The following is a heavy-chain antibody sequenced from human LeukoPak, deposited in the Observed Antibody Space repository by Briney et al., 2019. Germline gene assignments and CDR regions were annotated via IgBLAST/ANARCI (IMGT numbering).Heavy chain of an antibody. CDR1: GLTFSPYW. CDR3: TTTYYDFWSGVYGMDV. CDR2: IKSKTADGAT. D-gene: IGHD3-3*01. Sequence: GGSLRLSYAASGLTFSPYWMRWVRQSPARGLEWVDRIKSKTADGATHYAAPVKGRFTISRDDSKKTLYLQMNSLKTEDTAVYYCTTTYYDFWSGVYGMDVWGQGTTVTISS. V-gene: IGHV3-15*06. J-gene: IGHJ6*02.